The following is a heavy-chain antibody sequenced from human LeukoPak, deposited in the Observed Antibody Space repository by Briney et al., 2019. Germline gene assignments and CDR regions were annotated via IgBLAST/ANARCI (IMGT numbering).Heavy chain of an antibody. CDR2: IYYSGST. J-gene: IGHJ4*02. CDR1: GGSISSGGYY. CDR3: ARAGTDFWSGYYLFDY. Sequence: PAETLSLTCTVSGGSISSGGYYWSWIRQHPGKGLEWIGYIYYSGSTYYNTSLNSRVTISVDTSKNQFSLKLSSVTAADTAVYYCARAGTDFWSGYYLFDYWGQGTLVTVSS. D-gene: IGHD3-3*01. V-gene: IGHV4-31*03.